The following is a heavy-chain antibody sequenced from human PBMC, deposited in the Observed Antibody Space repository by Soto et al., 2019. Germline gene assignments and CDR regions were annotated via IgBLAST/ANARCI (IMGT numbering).Heavy chain of an antibody. CDR3: AKDCPREVCWEGGY. J-gene: IGHJ4*02. CDR1: GFTFAGYA. D-gene: IGHD3-16*01. CDR2: ISGSGGTT. V-gene: IGHV3-23*01. Sequence: GGSLRLSCAASGFTFAGYAMSWVRQAPGKGLEWVSAISGSGGTTYYADSVKGRFTISRDNSRNTVYLQMNSLRAEDTALYYCAKDCPREVCWEGGYWGQGTLVTVSS.